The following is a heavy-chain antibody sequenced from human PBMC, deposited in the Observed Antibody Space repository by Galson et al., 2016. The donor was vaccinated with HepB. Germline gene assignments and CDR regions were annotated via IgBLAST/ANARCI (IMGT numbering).Heavy chain of an antibody. CDR2: INSDGSST. CDR1: GFTFSSYW. V-gene: IGHV3-74*01. Sequence: SLRLSCAASGFTFSSYWMHWVRQAPGKGLVWVSRINSDGSSTSYADSVRGRFTISRDNAKNTLYMQMNSLRAEATAVYYCARRMATITSCDYWGQGTLVTVSS. J-gene: IGHJ4*02. D-gene: IGHD5-24*01. CDR3: ARRMATITSCDY.